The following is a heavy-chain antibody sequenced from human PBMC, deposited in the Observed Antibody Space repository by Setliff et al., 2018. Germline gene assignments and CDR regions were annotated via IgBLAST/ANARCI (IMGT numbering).Heavy chain of an antibody. V-gene: IGHV3-30*04. CDR1: AFSFSTYV. Sequence: GESLTISCAASAFSFSTYVGHWVRQAPGKGLEWVAVMSYDGKKTFYADSVKGRFTISRDTSKNTLYLQMNSLRPEDTAVYYCARDLPDSSGWGHYFDYWGQGTLVTVSS. D-gene: IGHD3-22*01. CDR2: MSYDGKKT. J-gene: IGHJ4*02. CDR3: ARDLPDSSGWGHYFDY.